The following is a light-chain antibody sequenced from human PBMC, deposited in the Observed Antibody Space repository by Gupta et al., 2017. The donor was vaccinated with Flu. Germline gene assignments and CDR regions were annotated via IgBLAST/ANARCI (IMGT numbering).Light chain of an antibody. Sequence: QTVVTQEPSFSVSPGGTVTLTCGLSTGSVSATDYPTWYQQTPGQAPRTLIYSTNTRASGVPDRFSGSILGNKGALTITGAQAEDESDDYCALFLGPGIGVFGGGTKLTVL. J-gene: IGLJ3*02. V-gene: IGLV8-61*01. CDR3: ALFLGPGIGV. CDR2: STN. CDR1: TGSVSATDY.